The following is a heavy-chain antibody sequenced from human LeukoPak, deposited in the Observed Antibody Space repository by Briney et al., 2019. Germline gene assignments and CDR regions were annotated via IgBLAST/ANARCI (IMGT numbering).Heavy chain of an antibody. V-gene: IGHV3-48*01. CDR2: ISFGSGNI. D-gene: IGHD4-23*01. CDR3: ARDERWSFDN. CDR1: GFTFSTYG. J-gene: IGHJ4*02. Sequence: GGSLTLSCAASGFTFSTYGMNWLRQAPGKGLEWISYISFGSGNIFYADSVKGRFTISRDNLHNSLSLQMNSLRAEDTAVYFCARDERWSFDNWGQGTLVTVSS.